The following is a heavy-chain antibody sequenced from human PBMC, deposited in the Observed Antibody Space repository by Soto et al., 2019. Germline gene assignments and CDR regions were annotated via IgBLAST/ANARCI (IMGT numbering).Heavy chain of an antibody. CDR1: GFIFSSYA. CDR3: AKSRGGSNSVRYGMDV. J-gene: IGHJ6*02. Sequence: EVQLLESGGGLVQPGGSLRLSCAASGFIFSSYAMNWVRQAPGKGLEWVSVISGSAGRTYYADSVKGRFTISRDNYKNPLYLKMNSLRAEDTAVYYCAKSRGGSNSVRYGMDVWGQGTTVTV. D-gene: IGHD1-1*01. V-gene: IGHV3-23*01. CDR2: ISGSAGRT.